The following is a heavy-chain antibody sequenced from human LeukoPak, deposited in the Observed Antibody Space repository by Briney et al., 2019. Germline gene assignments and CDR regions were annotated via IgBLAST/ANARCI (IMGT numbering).Heavy chain of an antibody. D-gene: IGHD5-18*01. J-gene: IGHJ4*02. CDR1: GYTFTSYA. CDR2: INAGNGNT. CDR3: ARYGSVVDTAIFDY. V-gene: IGHV1-3*01. Sequence: AASVKVSCKASGYTFTSYAMHWMRQAPGQRLEWMGWINAGNGNTKYSQKFQGRVTITRDTSASTAYMEPSSLRSEDTAVYYCARYGSVVDTAIFDYWGQGTLVTVSS.